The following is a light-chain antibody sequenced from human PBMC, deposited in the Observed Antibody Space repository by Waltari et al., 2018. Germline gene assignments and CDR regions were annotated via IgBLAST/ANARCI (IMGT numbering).Light chain of an antibody. CDR2: LGS. CDR1: HSLLHANGNNY. J-gene: IGKJ4*01. Sequence: DIVMTQSPLSLPVTPGEPASIFCRSSHSLLHANGNNYLDWYLQKPGESPQLLIYLGSNRASGVPGRFTGSGSGTNFTLKITRVEADDVVIYYCMEALQTVPTFGGGTTVEIK. V-gene: IGKV2-28*01. CDR3: MEALQTVPT.